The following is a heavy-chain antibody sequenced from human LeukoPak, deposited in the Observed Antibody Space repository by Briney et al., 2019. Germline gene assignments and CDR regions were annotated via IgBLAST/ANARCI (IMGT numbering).Heavy chain of an antibody. CDR1: GGSISSYY. CDR2: IYYSGST. Sequence: SETLSLTCTVSGGSISSYYWSWIRQPPGKGLEWIGYIYYSGSTNYNPSLKSRVTISVDTSKNQFSLKLSSVTAADTAVYYCARGPSSGFPFDYWGQGTLVTVSS. D-gene: IGHD3-22*01. V-gene: IGHV4-59*01. CDR3: ARGPSSGFPFDY. J-gene: IGHJ4*02.